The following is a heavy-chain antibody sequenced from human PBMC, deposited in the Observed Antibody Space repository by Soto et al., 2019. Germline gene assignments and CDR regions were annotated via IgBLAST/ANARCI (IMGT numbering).Heavy chain of an antibody. CDR2: IKSKTDGGTT. Sequence: GGSLRLSCAASGFTFSNAWMNWVRQAPGKGLEWVGRIKSKTDGGTTDYAAPVKGRFTISRDDSKNTLYLQMNSLKTEDTAVYYCTTTTNYDILTGYRDYWGQGTLVTVSS. V-gene: IGHV3-15*07. CDR1: GFTFSNAW. CDR3: TTTTNYDILTGYRDY. J-gene: IGHJ4*02. D-gene: IGHD3-9*01.